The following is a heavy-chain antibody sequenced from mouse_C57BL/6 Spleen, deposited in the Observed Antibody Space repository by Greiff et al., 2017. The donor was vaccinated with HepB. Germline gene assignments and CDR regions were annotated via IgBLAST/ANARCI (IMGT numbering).Heavy chain of an antibody. D-gene: IGHD2-5*01. J-gene: IGHJ1*03. CDR2: IYPGSGNT. CDR3: ARGGYYSNYVWYFDV. CDR1: GYTFTDYY. Sequence: QVQLQQSGAELVRPGASVKLSCKASGYTFTDYYINWVKQRPGQGLEWIARIYPGSGNTYYNEKFKGKATLTAEKSSSTAYMQLSSLTSEDSAVYFCARGGYYSNYVWYFDVWGTGTTVTVSS. V-gene: IGHV1-76*01.